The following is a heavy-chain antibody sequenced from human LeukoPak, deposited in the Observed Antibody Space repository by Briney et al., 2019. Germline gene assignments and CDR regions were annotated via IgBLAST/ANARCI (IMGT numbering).Heavy chain of an antibody. Sequence: WETLSLTCNVSGGSSSSDYWSWIRQPAGKGLEWIGRIYTSGSTNYNPSLKSRVTMSVDTSKNQFSLKLSSVTAADTAVYYCARDLKQQLVETYYYYYYMDVWGKGTTVTVSS. CDR2: IYTSGST. J-gene: IGHJ6*03. CDR3: ARDLKQQLVETYYYYYYMDV. V-gene: IGHV4-4*07. D-gene: IGHD6-13*01. CDR1: GGSSSSDY.